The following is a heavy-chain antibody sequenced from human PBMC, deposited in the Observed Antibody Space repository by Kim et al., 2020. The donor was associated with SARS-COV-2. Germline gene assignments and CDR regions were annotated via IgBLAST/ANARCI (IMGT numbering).Heavy chain of an antibody. Sequence: GGSLRLSCAASGFSFSDSYMSWIRQAPGKGLECVSYIVTSGSSTYYADSVKGRFTISRDNAKKSLYLQMNGLRAEDTAVYYCARGAKLMGDWGQGTLVIVSP. CDR1: GFSFSDSY. D-gene: IGHD3-16*01. V-gene: IGHV3-11*01. CDR3: ARGAKLMGD. CDR2: IVTSGSST. J-gene: IGHJ4*02.